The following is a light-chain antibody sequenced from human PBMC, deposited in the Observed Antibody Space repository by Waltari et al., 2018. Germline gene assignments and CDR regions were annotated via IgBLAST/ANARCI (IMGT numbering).Light chain of an antibody. Sequence: SCRDSESGGTTLVWYQQKPGQSPRLLISAASNRATGVPDRFSGSGSGADVRLSISRVEPEDFGVYYCQHNVSFPVTFGEGTTVELK. CDR3: QHNVSFPVT. J-gene: IGKJ4*02. CDR1: ESGGTT. CDR2: AAS. V-gene: IGKV3-20*01.